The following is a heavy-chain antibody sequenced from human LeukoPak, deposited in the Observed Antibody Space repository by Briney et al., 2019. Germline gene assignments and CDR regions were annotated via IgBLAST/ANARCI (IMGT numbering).Heavy chain of an antibody. Sequence: ETLSLTCTVSGYSISSGYYWGWIRQPPGKGLEWVSVIYTAGSTHYADSVKGRFTISRDNSKNTVYLQMNSLRAEDTAVYYCARNDRWAQYYFDSWGQGTLVTVSS. CDR3: ARNDRWAQYYFDS. D-gene: IGHD1-1*01. CDR2: IYTAGST. CDR1: GYSISSGYY. V-gene: IGHV3-66*01. J-gene: IGHJ4*02.